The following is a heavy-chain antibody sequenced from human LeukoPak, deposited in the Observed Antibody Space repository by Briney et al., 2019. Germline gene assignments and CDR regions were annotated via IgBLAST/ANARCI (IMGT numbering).Heavy chain of an antibody. V-gene: IGHV3-53*01. Sequence: PGGSLRLSCAASGFTVSSNYMSWVRPAPGKGREWVSVIYIGGNTYYADSVKGRFTLSRDNSKNTLYLQMNSLRAEDTAVYYCARGYLLRYDAFDIWGQGTMVTVSS. CDR1: GFTVSSNY. D-gene: IGHD3-16*01. CDR3: ARGYLLRYDAFDI. CDR2: IYIGGNT. J-gene: IGHJ3*02.